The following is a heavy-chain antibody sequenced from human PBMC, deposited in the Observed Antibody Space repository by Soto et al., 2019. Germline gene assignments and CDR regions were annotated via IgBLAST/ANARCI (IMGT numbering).Heavy chain of an antibody. J-gene: IGHJ4*02. CDR1: GGSISSSSYY. D-gene: IGHD1-20*01. CDR2: VFYTGFT. Sequence: SETLSLTCTVSGGSISSSSYYWGWIRQPPGKGLEWIGSVFYTGFTSYNPSLESRVSVSVDTSKNQFSLKVSAVTAADTAVYYCASSQKGYNWNYFDHWGQGALVTVSS. V-gene: IGHV4-39*01. CDR3: ASSQKGYNWNYFDH.